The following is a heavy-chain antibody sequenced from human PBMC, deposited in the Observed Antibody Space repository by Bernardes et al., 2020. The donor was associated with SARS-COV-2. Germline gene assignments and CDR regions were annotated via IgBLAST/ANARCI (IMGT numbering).Heavy chain of an antibody. CDR3: ATHGSFCFDS. J-gene: IGHJ4*02. D-gene: IGHD3-10*01. CDR2: IKEDGSEK. Sequence: GGSLRLSCAAAEFTLRNYWMSWVRQAPGKGLEWVASIKEDGSEKYYVDSVKGRFTISRDNAKNSLYLQMNSLRAEDTALYYCATHGSFCFDSWGQGTLVTVSS. V-gene: IGHV3-7*03. CDR1: EFTLRNYW.